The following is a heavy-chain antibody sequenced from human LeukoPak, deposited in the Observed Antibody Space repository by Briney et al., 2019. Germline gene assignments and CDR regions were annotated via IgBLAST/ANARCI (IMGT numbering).Heavy chain of an antibody. CDR1: GGSFSGYY. J-gene: IGHJ6*03. CDR3: ARAWGAAADTGYYYMDV. D-gene: IGHD6-13*01. V-gene: IGHV4-34*01. Sequence: PSETLSLTCAVYGGSFSGYYWSWIREPPGKGLEWIGEINHSGSTNYNPSLKSRVTISVDTSKNQFSLKLSSVTAADTAVYYCARAWGAAADTGYYYMDVWGKGTTVTVSS. CDR2: INHSGST.